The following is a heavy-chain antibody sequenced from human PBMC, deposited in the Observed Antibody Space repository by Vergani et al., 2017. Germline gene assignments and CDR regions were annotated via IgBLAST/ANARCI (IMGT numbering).Heavy chain of an antibody. D-gene: IGHD1-1*01. CDR3: AGDGSPELEVFWFDP. CDR1: GGTFSSYT. V-gene: IGHV1-69*09. CDR2: IIPILGIA. J-gene: IGHJ5*02. Sequence: QVQLVQSGAEVKKPGSSVTVSCKASGGTFSSYTISWVRQAPGQGLEWMGRIIPILGIAHYAQKFQGRVTITADKSTSTAYMELSRLRSEDTAVYYCAGDGSPELEVFWFDPWGQGTLVTVSS.